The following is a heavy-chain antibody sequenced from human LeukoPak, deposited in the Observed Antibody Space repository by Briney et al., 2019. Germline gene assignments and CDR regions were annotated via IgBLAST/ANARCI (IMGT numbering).Heavy chain of an antibody. D-gene: IGHD3-16*02. CDR1: GYTFTSYG. J-gene: IGHJ4*02. CDR3: ARVDDYVWGSYRHTYYFDY. V-gene: IGHV1-18*01. Sequence: GASVRVSCKASGYTFTSYGISWVRQAPGQGLEWMGWISAYKGNTNYAQKLQGRVTMTTDTSTSTAYMELRSLRSDDTAVYYCARVDDYVWGSYRHTYYFDYWGQGTLVTVSS. CDR2: ISAYKGNT.